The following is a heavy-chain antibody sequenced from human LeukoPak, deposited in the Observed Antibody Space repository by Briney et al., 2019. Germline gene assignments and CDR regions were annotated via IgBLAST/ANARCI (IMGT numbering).Heavy chain of an antibody. CDR2: ISGSGDRT. CDR3: ANSRGHGSGNL. Sequence: PWGSLRLSCAASGFTFSSYSMSWVRQAPGKGLEWVSGISGSGDRTYYADAVKGRFTISRDNSKNTVYLQMDSLRAEDTAVYYCANSRGHGSGNLWGQGTLVTVSS. V-gene: IGHV3-23*01. CDR1: GFTFSSYS. D-gene: IGHD3-10*01. J-gene: IGHJ5*02.